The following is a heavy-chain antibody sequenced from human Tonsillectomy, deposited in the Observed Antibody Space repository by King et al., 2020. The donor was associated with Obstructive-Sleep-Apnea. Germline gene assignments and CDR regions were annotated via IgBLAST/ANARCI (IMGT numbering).Heavy chain of an antibody. CDR2: ISYDGSNK. D-gene: IGHD6-25*01. CDR1: GFTFSSYA. V-gene: IGHV3-30*04. CDR3: ARDNPSRSSGWHSWRYYYGMDV. J-gene: IGHJ6*02. Sequence: VQLVESGGGVVQPGRSLRLSCAASGFTFSSYAMHWVRQAPGKGLEWVAVISYDGSNKYYADSVKGRFTIPRDNSKNTLYLQMNSLRAEDTAVYYCARDNPSRSSGWHSWRYYYGMDVWGQGTTVTVSS.